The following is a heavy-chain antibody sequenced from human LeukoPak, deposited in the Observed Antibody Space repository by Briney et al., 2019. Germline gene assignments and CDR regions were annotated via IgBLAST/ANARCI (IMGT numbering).Heavy chain of an antibody. D-gene: IGHD2-21*02. CDR2: IQYSGGIR. J-gene: IGHJ4*02. V-gene: IGHV3-30*02. CDR1: GFTFSSYG. Sequence: GGSLRLSCAASGFTFSSYGMHWIRQAPGRGLEWVAYIQYSGGIRKYADSVKGRFTISRDNSKNTLLLQMNTLKTEDTAVYYCAKKRPGDGDIFDYWGQRTLLTVSS. CDR3: AKKRPGDGDIFDY.